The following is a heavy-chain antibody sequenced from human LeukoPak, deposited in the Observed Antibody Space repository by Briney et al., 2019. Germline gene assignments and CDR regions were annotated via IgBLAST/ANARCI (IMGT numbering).Heavy chain of an antibody. Sequence: SGGSLRLSCAASGFTFSSYEMNWVRQAPGKGLGWGSYINSSGSTIYYADSVKGPFTISRDNAKNSLYLKRNSLRAEDTAVYYCARDRRYYYDSSGYRPFDYWGQGTLVTVSS. CDR3: ARDRRYYYDSSGYRPFDY. V-gene: IGHV3-48*03. CDR2: INSSGSTI. D-gene: IGHD3-22*01. J-gene: IGHJ4*02. CDR1: GFTFSSYE.